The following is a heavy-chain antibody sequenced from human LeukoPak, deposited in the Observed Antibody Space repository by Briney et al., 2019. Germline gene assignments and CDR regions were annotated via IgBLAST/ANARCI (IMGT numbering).Heavy chain of an antibody. V-gene: IGHV3-23*01. CDR3: AKGPTRQGYCSTTSCRDYYFDY. Sequence: PGRSLRLSCAASGFTFSNYAMTWVRQAPGKGLEWVSAISASVGSTYYADSVKGRFTISRDNSKDTLYLQMNSLRAEDTALYYCAKGPTRQGYCSTTSCRDYYFDYWGQGTLVTVSS. CDR2: ISASVGST. J-gene: IGHJ4*02. D-gene: IGHD2-2*01. CDR1: GFTFSNYA.